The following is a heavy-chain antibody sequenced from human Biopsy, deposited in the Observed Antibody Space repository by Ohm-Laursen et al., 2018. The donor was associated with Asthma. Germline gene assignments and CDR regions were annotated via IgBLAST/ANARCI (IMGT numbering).Heavy chain of an antibody. CDR2: INAGSGNT. J-gene: IGHJ3*02. CDR1: GYTFINYA. Sequence: GASVKVSCKASGYTFINYAIHWVRQAPGQRLEWMGWINAGSGNTKYSQKFQGRVTISRDTSASTAYMDLSSLRSEDTAVYFCARTYYDFLTGQVNDAFAMWGQGTMVTVSS. CDR3: ARTYYDFLTGQVNDAFAM. D-gene: IGHD3-9*01. V-gene: IGHV1-3*01.